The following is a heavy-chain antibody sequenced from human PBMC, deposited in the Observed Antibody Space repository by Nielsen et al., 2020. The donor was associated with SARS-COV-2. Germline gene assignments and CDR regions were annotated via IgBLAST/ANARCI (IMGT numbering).Heavy chain of an antibody. CDR3: ARSSGSAFDI. Sequence: GESLKISCAASGFTFSSYAMHWVRQAPGKRLEWVAVISYDGSNKYYADSVKGRFTISRDNSKNTLYLQMNSLRAEDTAVYYCARSSGSAFDIWGQGTMVTVSS. V-gene: IGHV3-30*04. J-gene: IGHJ3*02. CDR1: GFTFSSYA. CDR2: ISYDGSNK. D-gene: IGHD6-19*01.